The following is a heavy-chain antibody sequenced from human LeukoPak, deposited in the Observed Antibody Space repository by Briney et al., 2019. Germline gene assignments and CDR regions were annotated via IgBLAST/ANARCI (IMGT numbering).Heavy chain of an antibody. J-gene: IGHJ4*02. CDR1: GFTFSSYA. V-gene: IGHV3-23*01. CDR2: ISGSGGST. D-gene: IGHD2-21*02. Sequence: GGSLRLSCAASGFTFSSYAMSWVRQAPGKGLEWVSAISGSGGSTYYADSVKGRFTISRDNSKNTLYLQMNSLRAEDTAVYYCAKDLSAYCGGDCHLLTPYYFDYWGQGTLVTVSS. CDR3: AKDLSAYCGGDCHLLTPYYFDY.